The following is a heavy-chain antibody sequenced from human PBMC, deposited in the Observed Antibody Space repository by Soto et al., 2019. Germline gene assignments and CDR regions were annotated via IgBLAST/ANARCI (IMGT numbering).Heavy chain of an antibody. J-gene: IGHJ4*02. V-gene: IGHV4-34*01. D-gene: IGHD6-6*01. CDR2: INHSGST. Sequence: SETLSLTCAVYGGSFSGYYWSWIRQPPGKGLEWIGEINHSGSTNYNPSLKSRVTISVDTSKNQFSLKLSSVTAADTAVYYCARDPSGAARPSGLYYFDYWGQGTLVTVSS. CDR3: ARDPSGAARPSGLYYFDY. CDR1: GGSFSGYY.